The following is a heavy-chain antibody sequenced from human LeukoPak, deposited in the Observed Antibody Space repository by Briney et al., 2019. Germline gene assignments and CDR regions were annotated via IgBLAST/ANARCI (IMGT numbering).Heavy chain of an antibody. CDR3: ARPLNSGSYFFDY. D-gene: IGHD1-26*01. V-gene: IGHV3-7*01. J-gene: IGHJ4*02. CDR2: IKQDGSEK. CDR1: GFTFSSYW. Sequence: GGSLRLSCAASGFTFSSYWMSWVRQAPGEGLEWVANIKQDGSEKYYVDSVKGRFTISRDNAKNSPYLQMNSLRAEDTAVYYCARPLNSGSYFFDYWGQGTLVTVSS.